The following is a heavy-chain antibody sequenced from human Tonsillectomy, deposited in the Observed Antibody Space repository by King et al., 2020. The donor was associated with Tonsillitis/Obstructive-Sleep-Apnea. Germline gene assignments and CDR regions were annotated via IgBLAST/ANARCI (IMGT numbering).Heavy chain of an antibody. CDR3: ASGQSLRFLDWFEP. CDR2: IIPIFGTA. J-gene: IGHJ5*02. CDR1: GGTFSSYA. V-gene: IGHV1-69*01. Sequence: QLVQSGAEVKKPGSSVKVSCKASGGTFSSYAIGWVRQAPGQGLEWMGGIIPIFGTANYAQKFQGRVTITADESTSTAYMELSSLRSEDTALYCCASGQSLRFLDWFEPWGQGTLVTVSS. D-gene: IGHD3-3*01.